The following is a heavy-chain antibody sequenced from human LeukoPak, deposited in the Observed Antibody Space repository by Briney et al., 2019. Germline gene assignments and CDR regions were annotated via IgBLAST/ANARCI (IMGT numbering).Heavy chain of an antibody. Sequence: PGGSLRLSCAASGFTFSNYWMTWVRQAPGKGLEWVAFIRYDGSNKYYADSVKGRFTISRDNSKNTLYLQMNSLRAEDTAVYYCAKDWDYYGSGTDYWGQGTLVTVSS. CDR3: AKDWDYYGSGTDY. V-gene: IGHV3-30*02. CDR1: GFTFSNYW. CDR2: IRYDGSNK. D-gene: IGHD3-10*01. J-gene: IGHJ4*02.